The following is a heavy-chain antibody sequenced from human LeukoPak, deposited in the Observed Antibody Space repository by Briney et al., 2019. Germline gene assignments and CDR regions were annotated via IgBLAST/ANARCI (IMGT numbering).Heavy chain of an antibody. CDR3: ARVDSSRDVYNFCFDY. CDR1: GYTFTSYY. Sequence: ASVKVSCKASGYTFTSYYIHWLRQAPGQGLEWMGINPSGGSTKYAQKFQGRVTMSRDTSTSTVYMDLSSLRSEDTAVYYCARVDSSRDVYNFCFDYWGQGTLVTVSS. V-gene: IGHV1-46*01. D-gene: IGHD5-24*01. J-gene: IGHJ4*02. CDR2: NPSGGST.